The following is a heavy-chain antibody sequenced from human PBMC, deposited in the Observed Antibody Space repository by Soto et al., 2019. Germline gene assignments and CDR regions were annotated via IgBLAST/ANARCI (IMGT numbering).Heavy chain of an antibody. CDR3: ARVSAVSAEYYFDY. CDR1: GASVTSTGYY. V-gene: IGHV4-30-4*01. CDR2: ILHNGNA. D-gene: IGHD6-19*01. J-gene: IGHJ4*02. Sequence: QVQLRESGPGLMRPSQTLSLTCTVSGASVTSTGYYWTWIRPSPVKGLEWLGYILHNGNADYSPSLETRLSISLDSSKNQFSLKVNSVSAADTAIYFCARVSAVSAEYYFDYWGQGALVTVSS.